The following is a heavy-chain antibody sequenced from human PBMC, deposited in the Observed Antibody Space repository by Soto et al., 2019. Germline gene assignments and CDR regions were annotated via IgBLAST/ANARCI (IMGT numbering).Heavy chain of an antibody. J-gene: IGHJ4*02. CDR2: INAGNGNT. Sequence: QVQLVQSGAEEKKPGASVKVSCKASGYTFTVYAMHWVRQAPGQRLEWMGWINAGNGNTKYSQKFPGRGTITRDTSASTAYMGLSSLRSEDTAVYYCARAVAVPADFDYWGQGTLVTVSS. D-gene: IGHD6-19*01. CDR3: ARAVAVPADFDY. CDR1: GYTFTVYA. V-gene: IGHV1-3*05.